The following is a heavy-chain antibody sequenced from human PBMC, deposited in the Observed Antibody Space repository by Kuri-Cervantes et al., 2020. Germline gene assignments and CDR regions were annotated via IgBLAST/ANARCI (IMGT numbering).Heavy chain of an antibody. J-gene: IGHJ4*02. V-gene: IGHV4-61*01. Sequence: SETLSLTCTVSGGSVSSGSYYWSWIRQPPGKGLEWIGHIYYSGSTNYNPSLKSRVTISVDTSKNQFSLKLSSVTAADTAVYYCARAKVTMVRGVIRYFDYWGQGTLVTVSS. CDR3: ARAKVTMVRGVIRYFDY. D-gene: IGHD3-10*01. CDR2: IYYSGST. CDR1: GGSVSSGSYY.